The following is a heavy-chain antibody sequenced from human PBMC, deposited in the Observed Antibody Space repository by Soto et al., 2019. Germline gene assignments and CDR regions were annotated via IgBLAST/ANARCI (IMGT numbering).Heavy chain of an antibody. CDR3: ATGFYDILTGYYKPEYFQH. J-gene: IGHJ1*01. Sequence: ASVKVSCKVSGDTLTELSMHWVRQAPGKGLEWMGGFDPEDGETIYAQKFQGRVTMTEDTSTDTAYMELSSLRSEDTAVYYCATGFYDILTGYYKPEYFQHWGQGTLVTVSS. D-gene: IGHD3-9*01. CDR1: GDTLTELS. CDR2: FDPEDGET. V-gene: IGHV1-24*01.